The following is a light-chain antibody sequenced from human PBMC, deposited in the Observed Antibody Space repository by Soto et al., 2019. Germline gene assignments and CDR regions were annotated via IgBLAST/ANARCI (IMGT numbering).Light chain of an antibody. J-gene: IGKJ5*01. CDR1: QSLLHITGETF. V-gene: IGKV2D-29*02. CDR2: EVS. CDR3: MQSTQLPPT. Sequence: DVVMTPSPLSLAVSQAEPAWISCKSIQSLLHITGETFLFWYLQKPGQSPQLLIYEVSTRVSGVPDRFSGSGSGTDFTLEISRVETDDVGIYYCMQSTQLPPTFGQGTRLEIK.